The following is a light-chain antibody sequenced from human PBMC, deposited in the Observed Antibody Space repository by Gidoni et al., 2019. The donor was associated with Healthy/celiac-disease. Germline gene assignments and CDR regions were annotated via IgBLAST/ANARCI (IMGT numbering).Light chain of an antibody. CDR1: NIGSKS. CDR3: QVWDSSSDHVV. Sequence: SYVLTPPPSVSVAPGQTARITCGGNNIGSKSMHWYQQKPGQAPGLCVYDDSDRPSGIPERFSGSNSGNTATLTISRVEAGDEADYYCQVWDSSSDHVVFGGGTKLTVL. V-gene: IGLV3-21*02. J-gene: IGLJ2*01. CDR2: DDS.